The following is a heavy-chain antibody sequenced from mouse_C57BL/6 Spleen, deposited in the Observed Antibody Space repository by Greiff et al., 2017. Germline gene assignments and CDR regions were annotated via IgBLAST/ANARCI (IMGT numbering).Heavy chain of an antibody. V-gene: IGHV1-26*01. Sequence: EVQLQQSGPELVKPGASVKISCKASGYTFTDYYMNWVKQSHGKSLEWIGDINPNNGGTSYNQKFKGKATLTVDKSSSTAYMELRSLTSEDSAVYYCARGYYYEYWGQGTTLTVSS. D-gene: IGHD1-1*01. CDR2: INPNNGGT. CDR3: ARGYYYEY. CDR1: GYTFTDYY. J-gene: IGHJ2*01.